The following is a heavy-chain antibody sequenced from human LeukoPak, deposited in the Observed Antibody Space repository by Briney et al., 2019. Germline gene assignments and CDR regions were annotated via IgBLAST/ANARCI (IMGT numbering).Heavy chain of an antibody. J-gene: IGHJ4*02. CDR3: ARDSGDGDLDY. CDR1: GASISSSNW. CDR2: IFYSGTT. V-gene: IGHV4-4*02. Sequence: PSETLSLTCAVSGASISSSNWWNWVRQPPGKGLECIGYIFYSGTTNYNPSLKSRVTISVDTSKNQFSLKLSSVTAADTAMYYCARDSGDGDLDYWGQGTLVTVSS. D-gene: IGHD5-24*01.